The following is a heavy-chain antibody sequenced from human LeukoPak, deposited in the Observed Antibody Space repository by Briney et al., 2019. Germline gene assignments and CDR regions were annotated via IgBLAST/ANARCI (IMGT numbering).Heavy chain of an antibody. Sequence: GGSLRLSCAASGFTFDDYAMHWVRQAPGKGLEWVSLISGDGGSTYYADSVKGRFTISRDNSKNSLYLQMNSLRTEDTASYYCAKSSIAAAFDYWGQGTLVTVSS. V-gene: IGHV3-43*02. CDR3: AKSSIAAAFDY. D-gene: IGHD6-13*01. CDR1: GFTFDDYA. CDR2: ISGDGGST. J-gene: IGHJ4*02.